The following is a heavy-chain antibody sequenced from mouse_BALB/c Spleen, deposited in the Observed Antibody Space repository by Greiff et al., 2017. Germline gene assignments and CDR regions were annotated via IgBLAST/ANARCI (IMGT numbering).Heavy chain of an antibody. CDR2: ISSGGST. CDR3: ARRGRYDDWFAY. V-gene: IGHV5-6-5*01. J-gene: IGHJ3*01. D-gene: IGHD2-14*01. Sequence: EVKLMESGGGLVKPGGSLKLSCAASGFTFSSYAMSWVRQTPEKRLEWVASISSGGSTYYPDSVKGRFTISRDNARNILYLQMSSLRSEDTAMYYCARRGRYDDWFAYWGQGTLVTVSA. CDR1: GFTFSSYA.